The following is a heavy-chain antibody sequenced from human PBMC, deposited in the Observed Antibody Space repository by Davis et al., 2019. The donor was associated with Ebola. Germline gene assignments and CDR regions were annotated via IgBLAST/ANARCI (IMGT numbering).Heavy chain of an antibody. J-gene: IGHJ5*02. D-gene: IGHD2-15*01. Sequence: GASLKISCAASGFTFSSYDMHWVRQATGKGLEWVSAIGTAGDTYYPGSVKGLFTISRENAKNSLYLQMNRLRAGDTAVYYCARAVGYCSGGSCYSTNWFDPWGQGTLVTVS. CDR3: ARAVGYCSGGSCYSTNWFDP. CDR1: GFTFSSYD. V-gene: IGHV3-13*01. CDR2: IGTAGDT.